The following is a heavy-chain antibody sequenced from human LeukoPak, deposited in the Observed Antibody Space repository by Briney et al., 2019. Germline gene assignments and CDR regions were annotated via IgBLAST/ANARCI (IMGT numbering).Heavy chain of an antibody. Sequence: ASVKVSCKASGYTFTSYAMNWVRQAPGQGLEWMGWINTNTGNPTYAQGFTGRFVFSLDTSVSTAYLQISSLKAEDTAVYYCARDGLHGGNCYYYYYGMDVWGLGTTVTVSS. V-gene: IGHV7-4-1*02. D-gene: IGHD4-23*01. J-gene: IGHJ6*02. CDR2: INTNTGNP. CDR3: ARDGLHGGNCYYYYYGMDV. CDR1: GYTFTSYA.